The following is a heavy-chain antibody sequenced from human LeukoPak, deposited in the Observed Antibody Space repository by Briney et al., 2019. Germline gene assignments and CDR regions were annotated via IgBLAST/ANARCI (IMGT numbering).Heavy chain of an antibody. V-gene: IGHV1-2*02. Sequence: ASVKVSCEASGYTFNDYYIHWMRQAPGLGLEWLGWVNPKSGGTKYAQKLQGRLTMTRETDTSTAYMELSGLRSDDTAIYYCARCILLQQLVANWGQGTLVTVSS. J-gene: IGHJ4*02. CDR2: VNPKSGGT. D-gene: IGHD1-1*01. CDR1: GYTFNDYY. CDR3: ARCILLQQLVAN.